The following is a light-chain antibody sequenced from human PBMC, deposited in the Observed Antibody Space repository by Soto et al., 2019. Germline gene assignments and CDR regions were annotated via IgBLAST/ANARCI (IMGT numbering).Light chain of an antibody. V-gene: IGKV3-15*01. Sequence: EIVLTQSPGTLSLSPGERATLSCRASQSVSNNYLAWYQQKPGQAPRLLIYGASTRATGIPARFSGSGSGTEFTLTISSLQSEDFAVYYCQQYNNWPMYTFGQGTKLEIK. CDR2: GAS. J-gene: IGKJ2*01. CDR1: QSVSNN. CDR3: QQYNNWPMYT.